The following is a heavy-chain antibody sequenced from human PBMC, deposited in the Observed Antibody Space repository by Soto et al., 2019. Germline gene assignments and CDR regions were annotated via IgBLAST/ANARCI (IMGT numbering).Heavy chain of an antibody. CDR2: IYYSGST. V-gene: IGHV4-59*01. J-gene: IGHJ3*02. Sequence: TSETLSLTCTVSGGSISSYYWSRIRQPPGKGLEWIGYIYYSGSTNYNPSLKSRVTISVDTSKNQFSLKLSSVTAADTAVYYCARGADSSGYYSTDDAFDIWGQGTMVTVSS. CDR3: ARGADSSGYYSTDDAFDI. D-gene: IGHD3-22*01. CDR1: GGSISSYY.